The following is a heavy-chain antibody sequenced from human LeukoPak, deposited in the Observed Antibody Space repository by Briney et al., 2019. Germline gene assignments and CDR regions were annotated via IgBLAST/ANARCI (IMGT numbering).Heavy chain of an antibody. J-gene: IGHJ4*02. CDR3: AIEGYCSSTSCYSFDY. Sequence: KTGGSLRLSCAASGFTFNTYTMNWVRQAPGKGLEWVSSISSGTSYIYYADSVKGRFTISRDNSKNTLYLQMNSLRAEDTAVYYCAIEGYCSSTSCYSFDYWGQGTLVTVSS. CDR2: ISSGTSYI. D-gene: IGHD2-2*01. V-gene: IGHV3-21*01. CDR1: GFTFNTYT.